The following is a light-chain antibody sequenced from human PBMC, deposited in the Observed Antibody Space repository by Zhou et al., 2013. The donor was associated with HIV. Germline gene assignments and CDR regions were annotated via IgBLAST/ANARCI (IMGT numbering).Light chain of an antibody. Sequence: EIVLTQSPATLSLSPGERATLSCRASQSVRTYLAWYQQKPGQSPRLLIYDASRRATGIPDRFSGSGSGTDFTLTISSLDSEDFAVYYCQQRSNWLITFGQGTRLEIK. J-gene: IGKJ5*01. CDR1: QSVRTY. V-gene: IGKV3-11*01. CDR3: QQRSNWLIT. CDR2: DAS.